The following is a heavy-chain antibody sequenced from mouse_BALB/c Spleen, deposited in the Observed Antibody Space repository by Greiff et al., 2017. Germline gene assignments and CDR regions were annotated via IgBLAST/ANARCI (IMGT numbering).Heavy chain of an antibody. CDR3: ARGGWLLMFAY. D-gene: IGHD2-3*01. Sequence: VQLQQSGAELMKPGASVKISCKATGYTFSSYWIEWVKQRPGHGLEWIGEILPGSGSTNYNEKFKGKATFTADTSSNTAYMQLSSLTSEDSAVYYCARGGWLLMFAYWGQGTLVTVSA. V-gene: IGHV1-9*01. CDR1: GYTFSSYW. CDR2: ILPGSGST. J-gene: IGHJ3*01.